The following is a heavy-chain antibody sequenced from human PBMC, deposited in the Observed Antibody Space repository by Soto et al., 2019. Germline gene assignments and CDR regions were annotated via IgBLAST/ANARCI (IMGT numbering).Heavy chain of an antibody. J-gene: IGHJ3*01. CDR3: ARPYGGKIGDAPDL. CDR2: ISDAAGSA. Sequence: PGGSLRLSCVASGFTFSSYAMSWVRQVPGKGLEWVSTISDAAGSAYYVDSVKGRFTISRDNSKKTLYLQMNSLRAEDSAVYNCARPYGGKIGDAPDLWGPGTMVTGSS. D-gene: IGHD4-17*01. V-gene: IGHV3-23*01. CDR1: GFTFSSYA.